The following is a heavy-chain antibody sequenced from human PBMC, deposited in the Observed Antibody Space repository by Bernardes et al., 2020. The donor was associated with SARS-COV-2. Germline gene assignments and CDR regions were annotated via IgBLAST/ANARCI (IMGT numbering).Heavy chain of an antibody. CDR1: GGSLSGYY. V-gene: IGHV4-34*01. D-gene: IGHD3-10*01. CDR2: INYSGST. Sequence: SETLSLTCAVYGGSLSGYYWNWIRQPPGKGLEWIGEINYSGSTNYNPSLKSRVTISVDRSKTQFSLKLSSVTAADTAVYYCARSDSSGLLGFLGAFDIWGQGTMVTVSS. CDR3: ARSDSSGLLGFLGAFDI. J-gene: IGHJ3*02.